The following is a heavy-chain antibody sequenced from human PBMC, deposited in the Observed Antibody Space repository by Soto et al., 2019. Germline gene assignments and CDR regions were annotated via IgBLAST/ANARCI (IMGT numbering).Heavy chain of an antibody. J-gene: IGHJ6*02. CDR3: ARMPLIFSYGYKVYYDMDV. V-gene: IGHV2-70*01. Sequence: SGPTLVNPTQTRTLTWTFSGFPLSTSRMCVSWIRQPPGKALEWLALIDWDDDKYYSTSLKTRLTISKDTSKNQVVLTMTNMLPVDTATYYCARMPLIFSYGYKVYYDMDVWGQGTTVTVSS. D-gene: IGHD3-16*02. CDR1: GFPLSTSRMC. CDR2: IDWDDDK.